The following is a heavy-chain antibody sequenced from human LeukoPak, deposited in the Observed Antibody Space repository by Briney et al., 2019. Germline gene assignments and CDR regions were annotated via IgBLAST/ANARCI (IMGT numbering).Heavy chain of an antibody. Sequence: SQTLSLTCTVPGGSIGSYYWSWIRQPAGKGLEWIGRIYTSGSTNYNPSLKSRVTMSVDTSKNQFSLKLSSVTAADTAVYYCARDYCSGGSCYLYYYYGMDVWGQGTTVTVSS. CDR2: IYTSGST. J-gene: IGHJ6*02. D-gene: IGHD2-15*01. CDR3: ARDYCSGGSCYLYYYYGMDV. V-gene: IGHV4-4*07. CDR1: GGSIGSYY.